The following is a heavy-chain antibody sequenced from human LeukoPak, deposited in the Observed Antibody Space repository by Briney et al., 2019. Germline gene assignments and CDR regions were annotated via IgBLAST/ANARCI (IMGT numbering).Heavy chain of an antibody. CDR3: AKDERWLQFPVLTLDY. J-gene: IGHJ4*02. CDR1: GFIFSDYY. D-gene: IGHD5-24*01. CDR2: ISYDGSNK. Sequence: GGSLRLSCAGSGFIFSDYYMSWVRQAPGKGLEWVAVISYDGSNKYYADSVKGRFTISRDNSKNTLYLQMNSLRAEDTAVYYCAKDERWLQFPVLTLDYWGQGTLVTVSS. V-gene: IGHV3-30*18.